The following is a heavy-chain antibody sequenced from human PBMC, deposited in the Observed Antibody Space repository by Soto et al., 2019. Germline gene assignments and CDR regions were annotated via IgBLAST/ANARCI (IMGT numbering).Heavy chain of an antibody. CDR2: ISGSGGST. D-gene: IGHD2-2*01. CDR1: GFTFSSYA. J-gene: IGHJ6*02. V-gene: IGHV3-23*01. Sequence: PGGSLRLSCAASGFTFSSYAMSWVRQAPGKGLEWVSAISGSGGSTYYADSVKGRFTISRDNSKNTLYLQMNSLRAEDTAVYYCAKGASVKSYHRNSYYYGVDVWGQGTTVTVSS. CDR3: AKGASVKSYHRNSYYYGVDV.